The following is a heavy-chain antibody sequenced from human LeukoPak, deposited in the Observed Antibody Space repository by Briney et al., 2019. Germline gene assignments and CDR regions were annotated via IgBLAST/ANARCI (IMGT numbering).Heavy chain of an antibody. CDR1: GFTFSSYA. V-gene: IGHV3-33*01. J-gene: IGHJ5*02. Sequence: GGSLRLSCAASGFTFSSYAMHWVRQAPGKGLEWVAVIWYDGSNKYYADSVKGRFTISRDNSKNTLYLQMNSLRAEDTAVYYCARGPYGSGSYSWFDPWGQGTLVTVSS. CDR2: IWYDGSNK. D-gene: IGHD3-10*01. CDR3: ARGPYGSGSYSWFDP.